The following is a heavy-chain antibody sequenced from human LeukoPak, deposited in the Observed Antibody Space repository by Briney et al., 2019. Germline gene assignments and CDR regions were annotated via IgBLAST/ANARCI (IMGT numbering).Heavy chain of an antibody. V-gene: IGHV1-8*01. D-gene: IGHD6-6*01. J-gene: IGHJ5*02. Sequence: GASVNVSCKPSGYILTSYDINWVRQATGQGLEWMAWMDPKSGNTGYAQTFQGRVTKTRNTSISTAYMELSSLRSEDTAVYYCASRSLFEYSSSFLDPWGQGTLVTVSS. CDR1: GYILTSYD. CDR3: ASRSLFEYSSSFLDP. CDR2: MDPKSGNT.